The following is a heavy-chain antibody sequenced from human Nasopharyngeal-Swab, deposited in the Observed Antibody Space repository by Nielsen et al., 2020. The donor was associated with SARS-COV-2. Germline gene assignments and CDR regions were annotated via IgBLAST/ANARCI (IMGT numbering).Heavy chain of an antibody. D-gene: IGHD6-19*01. CDR2: ISFDGSKK. CDR1: GFTFNSHG. Sequence: GGSLRLSCAASGFTFNSHGMHWVRQAPGKGLEWVAVISFDGSKKYYADSVKGRFTISRDNSKHTLYLQMNSLRAEDTAVYYCATYSSGWPYFDYWGQGTLVTVSS. CDR3: ATYSSGWPYFDY. V-gene: IGHV3-30*03. J-gene: IGHJ4*02.